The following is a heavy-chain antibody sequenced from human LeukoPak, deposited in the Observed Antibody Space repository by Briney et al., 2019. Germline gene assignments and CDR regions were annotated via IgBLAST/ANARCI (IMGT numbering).Heavy chain of an antibody. CDR1: SDSISSGDYY. V-gene: IGHV4-61*02. CDR2: ISSSGST. CDR3: AGDNYYYDSSGYYYPYFDY. Sequence: PSETLSLTCTVSSDSISSGDYYWSWIRQPAGKGLEWIGRISSSGSTNYNPSLKSRVTISVDTSKNQFSLKLSSVTAADTAVYYCAGDNYYYDSSGYYYPYFDYWGQGTLVTVSS. J-gene: IGHJ4*02. D-gene: IGHD3-22*01.